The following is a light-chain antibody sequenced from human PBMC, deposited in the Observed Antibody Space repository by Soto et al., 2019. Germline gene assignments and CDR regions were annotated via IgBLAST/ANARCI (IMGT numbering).Light chain of an antibody. CDR2: GAS. J-gene: IGKJ5*01. Sequence: EIMMTQSSTALSGFSGGKAHPSCKASHSVSSDLAWYQQKPGQDPRLLIYGASTRAIGIPARFSGSGSGTEFTLTISSLQSEDFAVYYCQQYNNWPPTFGQGTRLEIK. CDR1: HSVSSD. V-gene: IGKV3-15*01. CDR3: QQYNNWPPT.